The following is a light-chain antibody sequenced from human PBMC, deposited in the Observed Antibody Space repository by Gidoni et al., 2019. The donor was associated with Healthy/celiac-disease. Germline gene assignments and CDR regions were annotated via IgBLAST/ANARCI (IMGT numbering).Light chain of an antibody. CDR2: SNN. J-gene: IGLJ2*01. CDR3: AAWDDSLNGRV. V-gene: IGLV1-44*01. Sequence: QSLLTPPPSASGTPGQRVTISCSGSSSNIGSNTVNWYQQLPGTAPKLLIYSNNQRPSGVPDRFSGSKAGTSASLAISGRQSEDEADYYCAAWDDSLNGRVFGGGTKLTVL. CDR1: SSNIGSNT.